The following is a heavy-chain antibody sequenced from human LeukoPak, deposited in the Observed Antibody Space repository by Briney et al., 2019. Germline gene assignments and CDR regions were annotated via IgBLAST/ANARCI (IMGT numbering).Heavy chain of an antibody. CDR1: GGSFSGYY. D-gene: IGHD3-10*01. V-gene: IGHV4-34*01. CDR3: ARDLSGSHQLNWFDP. CDR2: INHSGSI. Sequence: KPSETLSLTCAVYGGSFSGYYWSWIRQPPGKGLEWIGEINHSGSINYNPSLKSRVTISVDTSKNQFSLKLSSVTAADTAVYYCARDLSGSHQLNWFDPWGQGTLVTVSS. J-gene: IGHJ5*02.